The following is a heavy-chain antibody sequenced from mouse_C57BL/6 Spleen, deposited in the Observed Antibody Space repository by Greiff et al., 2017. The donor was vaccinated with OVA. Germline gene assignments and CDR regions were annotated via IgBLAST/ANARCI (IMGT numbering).Heavy chain of an antibody. V-gene: IGHV1-81*01. CDR3: ARYRVGA. CDR2: IYPRSGNT. Sequence: QVQLQQSGAELARPGASVKLSCKASGYTFTSYGISWVKQRTGQGLECIGEIYPRSGNTYYNEKFKGKATLTADKSSSTAYMELRSLTAEDSAVYFCARYRVGAWGQGTTLTVSS. CDR1: GYTFTSYG. J-gene: IGHJ2*01. D-gene: IGHD1-1*02.